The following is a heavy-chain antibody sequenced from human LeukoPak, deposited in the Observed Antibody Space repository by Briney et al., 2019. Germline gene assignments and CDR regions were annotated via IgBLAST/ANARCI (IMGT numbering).Heavy chain of an antibody. V-gene: IGHV3-7*01. Sequence: GGSLRLSCAASGFTFSSYWMTWVRQVPGKGLEWVSNINRDGSVIHYMDSVKGRFTISRDNAKNSLYLQMNSLRAEDTAVYYCVRDFSPYCGGDCYFDAFDIWGQGTVVTVSS. D-gene: IGHD2-21*01. J-gene: IGHJ3*02. CDR1: GFTFSSYW. CDR3: VRDFSPYCGGDCYFDAFDI. CDR2: INRDGSVI.